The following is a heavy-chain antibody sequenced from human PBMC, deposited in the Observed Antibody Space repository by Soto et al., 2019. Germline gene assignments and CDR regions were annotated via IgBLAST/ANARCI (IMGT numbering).Heavy chain of an antibody. J-gene: IGHJ4*02. CDR1: GFTFSSYW. V-gene: IGHV3-7*05. CDR3: ARRMRMVVISNFDY. CDR2: IKQDGSEK. Sequence: GGSLRLSCAASGFTFSSYWMSWVRQAPGKGLEWVANIKQDGSEKYYVDSVKGRFTISRDNAKNSLYLQMNSLRAEDTAVYYCARRMRMVVISNFDYWGQGTLVTVSS. D-gene: IGHD3-22*01.